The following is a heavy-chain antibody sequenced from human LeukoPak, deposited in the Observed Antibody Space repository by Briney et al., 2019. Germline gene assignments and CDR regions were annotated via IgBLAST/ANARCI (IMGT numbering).Heavy chain of an antibody. CDR2: IWHDGSNK. Sequence: GGSLRLSCAASGFTFSSYGMHWVRQAPGKGLEWVAVIWHDGSNKYYADSVKGRFTISRDNSKNTLYLQMNSLRAEDTAVYYCAREWPMTPYFDYWGQGTLVTVSS. CDR3: AREWPMTPYFDY. D-gene: IGHD5-24*01. V-gene: IGHV3-33*01. CDR1: GFTFSSYG. J-gene: IGHJ4*02.